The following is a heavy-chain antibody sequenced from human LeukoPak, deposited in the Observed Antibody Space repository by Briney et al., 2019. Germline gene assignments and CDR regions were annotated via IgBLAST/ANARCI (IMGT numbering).Heavy chain of an antibody. D-gene: IGHD1-26*01. J-gene: IGHJ3*02. CDR3: AKVGFTGSYMYAFDM. V-gene: IGHV3-30*18. CDR1: GFTFSNYG. CDR2: ISDDGSNK. Sequence: GRSLRLSCVASGFTFSNYGMHWVRQARGQGLVWVAVISDDGSNKYYPDSAKGRFTISRDNSKSTLNLQMDSLRIEDTAVYYCAKVGFTGSYMYAFDMWGQGTMVTVSS.